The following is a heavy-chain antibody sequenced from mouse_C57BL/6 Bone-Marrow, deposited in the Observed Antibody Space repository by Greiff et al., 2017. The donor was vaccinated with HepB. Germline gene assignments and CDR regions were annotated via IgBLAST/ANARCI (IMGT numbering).Heavy chain of an antibody. CDR1: GFTFSSYA. D-gene: IGHD1-1*01. CDR3: ARDLILRSRDAMDY. Sequence: EVKVVESGGGLVKPGGSLKLSCAASGFTFSSYAMSWVRQTPEKRLEWVATISDGGSYTYYPDNVKGRFTISRDNAKNNLYLQMSHLKSEDTAMYYCARDLILRSRDAMDYWGQGTSVTVSS. CDR2: ISDGGSYT. V-gene: IGHV5-4*01. J-gene: IGHJ4*01.